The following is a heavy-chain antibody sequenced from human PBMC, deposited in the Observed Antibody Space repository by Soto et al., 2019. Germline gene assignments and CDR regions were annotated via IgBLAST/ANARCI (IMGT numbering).Heavy chain of an antibody. D-gene: IGHD4-4*01. J-gene: IGHJ6*02. V-gene: IGHV1-69*12. Sequence: QVQLVQSGAEMKEPGSSVKVSCKTSGGTFSRSAISWLRQAPGHGLEWMGGIIPLFRTPDYAQKFQGRITIAADESTSTAYMELSSLRSEDTAVYYCARDNDRLQLGGNYYYILDVWGQGTTITVSS. CDR1: GGTFSRSA. CDR3: ARDNDRLQLGGNYYYILDV. CDR2: IIPLFRTP.